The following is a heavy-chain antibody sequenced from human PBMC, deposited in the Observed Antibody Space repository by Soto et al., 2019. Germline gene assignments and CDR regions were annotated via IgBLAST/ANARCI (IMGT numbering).Heavy chain of an antibody. Sequence: EVQLVESGGGLVQPGGSLRLSCAASGFIFNNYWMTWVRQAPGKGLEWVANIKQDGSEKYYVDSVKGRFTISRDNAKNSLYLQMNSLRADDTAVYYCARDAYYDESSGYFDYWGQGTQVTVSS. CDR2: IKQDGSEK. J-gene: IGHJ4*02. CDR3: ARDAYYDESSGYFDY. V-gene: IGHV3-7*01. D-gene: IGHD3-22*01. CDR1: GFIFNNYW.